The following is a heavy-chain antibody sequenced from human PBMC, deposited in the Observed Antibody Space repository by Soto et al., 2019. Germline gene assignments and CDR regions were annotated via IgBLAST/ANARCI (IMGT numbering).Heavy chain of an antibody. D-gene: IGHD4-4*01. CDR2: IYWDDDK. CDR3: ALGRISDYTRFYFDY. V-gene: IGHV2-5*02. J-gene: IGHJ4*02. Sequence: SGPTLVNPTQTVTLTCTFSGFSVRTSGVGVGWIRQPPGKALEWLALIYWDDDKRYSPSLKTRLTITKDTSKNQVVLTMTNMDPVDTATYYCALGRISDYTRFYFDYWGQGTLVTVSS. CDR1: GFSVRTSGVG.